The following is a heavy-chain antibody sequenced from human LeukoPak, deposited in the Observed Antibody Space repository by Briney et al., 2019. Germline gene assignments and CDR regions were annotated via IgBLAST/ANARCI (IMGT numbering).Heavy chain of an antibody. CDR2: ISYDGSNK. V-gene: IGHV3-30*18. D-gene: IGHD5-18*01. Sequence: GGSLRLSCAASGFTFSSYGVHWVRQAPGKGLEWVAVISYDGSNKYYADSVKGRFTISRDNSKNTLYLQMNSLRAEDTAVYYCAKGGGGYRYGFRYWGQGTLVTVSS. J-gene: IGHJ4*02. CDR3: AKGGGGYRYGFRY. CDR1: GFTFSSYG.